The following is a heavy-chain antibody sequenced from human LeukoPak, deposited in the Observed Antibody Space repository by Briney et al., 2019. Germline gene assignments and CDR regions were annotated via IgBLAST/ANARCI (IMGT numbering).Heavy chain of an antibody. J-gene: IGHJ6*02. V-gene: IGHV4-59*08. Sequence: PSETLSLTCTVSGGSISSYYWSWIRQPPGKGLEWIGYIYYSGSTNYNPSLKSRVTISVDTSKDQFSLKLSSVTAADTAVYYCARQPVLGVVRPYYYGMDVWGQGTTVTVSS. D-gene: IGHD3-10*01. CDR3: ARQPVLGVVRPYYYGMDV. CDR1: GGSISSYY. CDR2: IYYSGST.